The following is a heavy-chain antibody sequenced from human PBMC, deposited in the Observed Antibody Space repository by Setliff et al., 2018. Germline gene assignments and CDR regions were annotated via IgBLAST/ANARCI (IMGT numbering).Heavy chain of an antibody. Sequence: PSETLSLTCAVYGESFSGHYWSWIRQPPGKGLEWIGEINHSGSTNYNPSLKSRVTISVDTSKNQFSLKLSSVAAADTAVDYCARGFDVCGGGACYTDGPYYFDYWGLGTLVTVSS. V-gene: IGHV4-34*01. D-gene: IGHD2-21*02. J-gene: IGHJ4*02. CDR3: ARGFDVCGGGACYTDGPYYFDY. CDR2: INHSGST. CDR1: GESFSGHY.